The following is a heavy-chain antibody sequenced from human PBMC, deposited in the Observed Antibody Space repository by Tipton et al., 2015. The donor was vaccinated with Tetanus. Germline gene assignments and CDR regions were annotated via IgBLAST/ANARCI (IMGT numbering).Heavy chain of an antibody. V-gene: IGHV3-30*18. Sequence: SLRLSCAASGFTFSSYGMHWVRQAPGKGLEWVAVISYDGSNKYYADSVKGRFTISRDNSKNTLYLQMNSLRAEETAVYYCANSPYCSSTSCAGQYYYGMDVWGQGTTVTVSS. CDR2: ISYDGSNK. J-gene: IGHJ6*02. D-gene: IGHD2-2*01. CDR1: GFTFSSYG. CDR3: ANSPYCSSTSCAGQYYYGMDV.